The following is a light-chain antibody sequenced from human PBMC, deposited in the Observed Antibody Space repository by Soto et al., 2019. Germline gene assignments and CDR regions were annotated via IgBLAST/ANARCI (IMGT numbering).Light chain of an antibody. CDR3: SSYTTSNTVV. J-gene: IGLJ3*02. Sequence: QSALTQPASVSGSPGQSITISCAGTGGDVGAYNYVSWYQQHPGKAPKLMIYEVFRRPSGISNRFSASKSGNTASLTISTLQAEVEADYYCSSYTTSNTVVFGGGTQLTVL. CDR2: EVF. V-gene: IGLV2-14*01. CDR1: GGDVGAYNY.